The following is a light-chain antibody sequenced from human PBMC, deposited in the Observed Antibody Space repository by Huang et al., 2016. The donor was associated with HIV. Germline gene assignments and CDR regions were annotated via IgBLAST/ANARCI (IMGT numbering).Light chain of an antibody. CDR1: QSLLHSNGYNY. V-gene: IGKV2-28*01. J-gene: IGKJ3*01. CDR2: LGS. Sequence: DIVMTQSPLSLPVTPGEPASISCRSSQSLLHSNGYNYLDWYLQKPGQSPQLLIYLGSHRASGVPDRFSGSGSGTDFTLKISRVEAEDVGVYYCMQALQGLVFGPGTTVGIK. CDR3: MQALQGLV.